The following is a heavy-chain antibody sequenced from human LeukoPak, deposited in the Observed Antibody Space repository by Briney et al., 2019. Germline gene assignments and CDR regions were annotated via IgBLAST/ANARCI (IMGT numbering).Heavy chain of an antibody. J-gene: IGHJ3*02. D-gene: IGHD3-22*01. Sequence: PSETLSLTCTVSGGSISSGGYYWSWIRQHPGKGLEWIGYIYYSGSTYYNPSLKSRVTISVDTSKNQFSLKLSSVTAADTAVYYCARGLPYDSSGYDAFDIWGQGTMVTVSS. V-gene: IGHV4-31*03. CDR1: GGSISSGGYY. CDR2: IYYSGST. CDR3: ARGLPYDSSGYDAFDI.